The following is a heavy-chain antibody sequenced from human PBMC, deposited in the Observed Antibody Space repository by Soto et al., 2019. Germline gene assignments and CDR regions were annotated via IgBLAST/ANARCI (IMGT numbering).Heavy chain of an antibody. V-gene: IGHV4-31*03. D-gene: IGHD6-6*01. CDR2: IYYSGST. CDR3: ARAGHSSSSEGANWFDP. J-gene: IGHJ5*02. Sequence: SETLSLTCTVSGGSISSGGYYWSWIRQHPGKGLEWIGYIYYSGSTYFNPSLKSRLTISVDTSKNQFSLQLSSATAADTAVYYCARAGHSSSSEGANWFDPWGQGTLVTVSS. CDR1: GGSISSGGYY.